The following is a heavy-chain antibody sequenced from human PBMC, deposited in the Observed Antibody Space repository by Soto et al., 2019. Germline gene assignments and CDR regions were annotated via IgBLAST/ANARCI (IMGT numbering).Heavy chain of an antibody. CDR3: ARRWGTYFDF. J-gene: IGHJ4*02. CDR2: IYYSGST. Sequence: QVQLQESGPGLVKPSETLSLTCTVSGGSISSYYWSWIRQPPGKGLEWIGYIYYSGSTDYDPSLXGXVXIXLDTSKHQFSLKLSSVTAADTAVYYCARRWGTYFDFWGQGTLVTVSS. D-gene: IGHD7-27*01. CDR1: GGSISSYY. V-gene: IGHV4-59*01.